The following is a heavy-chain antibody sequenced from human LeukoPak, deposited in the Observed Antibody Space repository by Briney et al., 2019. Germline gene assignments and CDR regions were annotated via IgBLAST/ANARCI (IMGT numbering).Heavy chain of an antibody. J-gene: IGHJ4*02. CDR1: GFTFSSYG. Sequence: GGSLRLSCAASGFTFSSYGMSWVRQAPGKGLEWVSAISGSGGSTYYADSVKGRFTISRDSYKNTLYLQMNSLRAEDAAVYYCAKAPVTTCSGAYCYPFDYWGQGTLVTVSS. V-gene: IGHV3-23*01. CDR2: ISGSGGST. CDR3: AKAPVTTCSGAYCYPFDY. D-gene: IGHD2-15*01.